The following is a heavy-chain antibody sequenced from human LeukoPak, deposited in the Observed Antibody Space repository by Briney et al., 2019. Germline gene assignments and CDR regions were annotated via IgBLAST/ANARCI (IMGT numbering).Heavy chain of an antibody. V-gene: IGHV3-23*01. D-gene: IGHD2-2*01. CDR1: GFTFSSYA. CDR3: AAYCRSTSCQRDY. CDR2: IIVSSGST. Sequence: GGSLRLSCAASGFTFSSYAMNWVRQAPGKGLEWVSGIIVSSGSTYYADSVKGRFTISRDNSEDTVYLQVNSLSAEDTAVFYCAAYCRSTSCQRDYWGQGTLDTVSS. J-gene: IGHJ4*02.